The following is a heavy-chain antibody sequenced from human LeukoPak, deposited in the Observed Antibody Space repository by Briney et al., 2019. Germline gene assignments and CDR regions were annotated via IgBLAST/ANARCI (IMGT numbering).Heavy chain of an antibody. CDR2: INQDAGTT. CDR3: ARDPGWSSFDI. V-gene: IGHV3-7*03. D-gene: IGHD2-15*01. Sequence: GGSLRLSCVASGFSFTSYWMSWVRQAPGKDLEFVANINQDAGTTNYVDSVEGRFTISRDNAENSLYLQMSSLRAEDTALYYCARDPGWSSFDIWGQGIMVTVSS. CDR1: GFSFTSYW. J-gene: IGHJ3*02.